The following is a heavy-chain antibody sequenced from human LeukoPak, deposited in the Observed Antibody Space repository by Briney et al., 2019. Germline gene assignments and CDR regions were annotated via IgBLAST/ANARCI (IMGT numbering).Heavy chain of an antibody. V-gene: IGHV3-30*02. CDR3: VKVDT. D-gene: IGHD3-22*01. J-gene: IGHJ4*02. Sequence: PGGSLRLSCVASGFTFSTSGMHWVRQSPGKGLDWVAFIRNDGNKKNYAESVKGRFTISRDNSRNTPYLQMDSLSAEDTAVYYCVKVDTWGQGTLVTVSS. CDR1: GFTFSTSG. CDR2: IRNDGNKK.